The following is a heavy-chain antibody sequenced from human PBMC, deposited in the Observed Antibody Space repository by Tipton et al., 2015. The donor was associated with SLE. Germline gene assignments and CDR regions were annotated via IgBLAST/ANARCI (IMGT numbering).Heavy chain of an antibody. V-gene: IGHV4-34*01. CDR2: INHSGST. CDR1: GGSFSGYY. J-gene: IGHJ4*02. CDR3: ARDPYGSGSHWGPYFDY. Sequence: TLSLTCAVYGGSFSGYYWSWIRQPPGKGLKWIGEINHSGSTNYNPSLKSRVTISVDTSKNQFSLKLTSVTAADTAVYYCARDPYGSGSHWGPYFDYWGQVTLVTVSS. D-gene: IGHD3-10*01.